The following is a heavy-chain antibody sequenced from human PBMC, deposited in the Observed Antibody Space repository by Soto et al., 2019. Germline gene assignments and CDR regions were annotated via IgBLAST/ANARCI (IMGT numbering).Heavy chain of an antibody. V-gene: IGHV1-18*01. CDR1: GYTFTSYG. CDR2: ISAHNGNT. D-gene: IGHD1-1*01. Sequence: QVHLVQSGAEVKKPGASVKVSCKASGYTFTSYGITWVRQAPGQGLEWMGWISAHNGNTDYAQKLQGRVIVTRDTFTSTANMELRRLISDDSAVYYSARGRYGDYWGQGALVTVSS. J-gene: IGHJ4*02. CDR3: ARGRYGDY.